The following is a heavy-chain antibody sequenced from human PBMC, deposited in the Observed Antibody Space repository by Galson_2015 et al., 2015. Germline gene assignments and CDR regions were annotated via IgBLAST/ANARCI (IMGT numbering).Heavy chain of an antibody. CDR1: GFTFSDYY. V-gene: IGHV3-11*01. J-gene: IGHJ6*03. CDR2: ISSSGSTI. CDR3: ARVGHPGDGERGASYFYYMDC. Sequence: SLRLSCAASGFTFSDYYMSWIRQAPGKGLEWVSYISSSGSTIYYADSVKGRFTISRDNAKNSLYLQMNSLRAEDTAVYYCARVGHPGDGERGASYFYYMDCCGKGTTGTVSS. D-gene: IGHD4-17*01.